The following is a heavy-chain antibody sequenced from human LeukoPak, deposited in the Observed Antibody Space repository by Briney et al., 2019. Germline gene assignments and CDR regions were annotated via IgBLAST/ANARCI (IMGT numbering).Heavy chain of an antibody. V-gene: IGHV3-30*18. CDR1: GFTFSSYG. D-gene: IGHD3-10*01. CDR2: ISYDGSNK. Sequence: GGSLRLSCAASGFTFSSYGMHGVRQAPGKGLEGVAVISYDGSNKYYADSLKGRFTISLDNSKKTLYLQMNSLGAEDTAVYYCAKSVGSAKAFDIWGQGTMVTVSS. CDR3: AKSVGSAKAFDI. J-gene: IGHJ3*02.